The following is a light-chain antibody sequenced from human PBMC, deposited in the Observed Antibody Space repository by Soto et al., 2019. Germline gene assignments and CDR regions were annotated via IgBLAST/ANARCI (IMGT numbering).Light chain of an antibody. CDR1: QSVSSF. CDR3: QQRSNWPLT. Sequence: IVFTHSCATLSVSPGNGATLSCRASQSVSSFLAWYQQKPGQAPRLLIYDASNRATGIPARFSGSGSGTDFTHTISSLEPEDFAVYYCQQRSNWPLTFGGGTKVDIK. CDR2: DAS. V-gene: IGKV3-11*01. J-gene: IGKJ4*01.